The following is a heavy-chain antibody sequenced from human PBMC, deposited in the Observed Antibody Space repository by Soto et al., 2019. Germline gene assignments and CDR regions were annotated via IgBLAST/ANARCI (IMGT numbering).Heavy chain of an antibody. D-gene: IGHD2-2*02. CDR1: GGSISSGGYS. CDR2: IYHSGRT. Sequence: PSETLSLTCAVSGGSISSGGYSWSWLRQPPGKGLEWIGYIYHSGRTNYNPPLKSRVTISVDTSKNQFSLKLSSVTAADTAVYYCARGYCSSTSCYIWDNWFDPWGQGTLVTVSS. J-gene: IGHJ5*02. V-gene: IGHV4-30-2*01. CDR3: ARGYCSSTSCYIWDNWFDP.